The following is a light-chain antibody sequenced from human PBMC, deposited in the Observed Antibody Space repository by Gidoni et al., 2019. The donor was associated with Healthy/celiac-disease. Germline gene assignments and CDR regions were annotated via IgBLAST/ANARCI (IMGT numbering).Light chain of an antibody. CDR1: SSDVGSYNL. Sequence: QSALTQPASVSGYPGQSITISCTGTSSDVGSYNLVSWYQQHPGKAPKLMIYEVSKRPSGVSNRFSGSKSGNTASLTISGLQAEDEADYYCCSYAGSSTFHVFGTGTKVTVL. CDR2: EVS. V-gene: IGLV2-23*02. J-gene: IGLJ1*01. CDR3: CSYAGSSTFHV.